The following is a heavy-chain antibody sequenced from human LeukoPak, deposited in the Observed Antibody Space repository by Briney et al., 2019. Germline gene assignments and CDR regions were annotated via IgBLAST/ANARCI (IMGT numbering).Heavy chain of an antibody. CDR3: ARTSRHFYGSGTNLTPWPAGMDV. CDR1: GGSMSGFF. J-gene: IGHJ6*02. Sequence: SETLSFTCTVSGGSMSGFFWTWIRQPPGREREWIGSIYYSGSSTKYNPSLKSRVTISVDTSKSQFSLNLDSATAADTAVYYCARTSRHFYGSGTNLTPWPAGMDVWGQGTTVTVSS. D-gene: IGHD3-10*01. V-gene: IGHV4-59*01. CDR2: IYYSGSST.